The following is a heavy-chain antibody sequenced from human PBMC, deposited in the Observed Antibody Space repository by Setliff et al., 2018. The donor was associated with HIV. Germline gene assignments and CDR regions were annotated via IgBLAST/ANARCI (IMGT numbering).Heavy chain of an antibody. Sequence: SETLSLTCTVSGGSMRSHYWSWIRQPPGKGLEWIGYIYYSGSTKHNPSLKSRVTISIDTFKNQFSLKLSSVTAADTAVYYCARGVERNYFYYYYMDFWGKGTTVTVSS. CDR1: GGSMRSHY. J-gene: IGHJ6*03. D-gene: IGHD3-3*01. CDR3: ARGVERNYFYYYYMDF. CDR2: IYYSGST. V-gene: IGHV4-59*11.